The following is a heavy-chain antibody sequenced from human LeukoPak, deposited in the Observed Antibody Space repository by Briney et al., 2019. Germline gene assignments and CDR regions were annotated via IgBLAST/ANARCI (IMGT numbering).Heavy chain of an antibody. Sequence: PSETLSLTCAVYGGSFSGYYWSWIRQPPGKGLEWIGEINHSGSTNYNPSLKSRVTISVDTSKNQFSLKLSSVTAADTAVYYCARHTPSYYDAFYYYYYGMDVWGQGTTVTVSS. CDR2: INHSGST. CDR3: ARHTPSYYDAFYYYYYGMDV. CDR1: GGSFSGYY. D-gene: IGHD3-3*01. J-gene: IGHJ6*02. V-gene: IGHV4-34*01.